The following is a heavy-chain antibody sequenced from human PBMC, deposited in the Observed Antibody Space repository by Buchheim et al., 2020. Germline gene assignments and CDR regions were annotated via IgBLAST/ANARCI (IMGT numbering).Heavy chain of an antibody. J-gene: IGHJ6*02. CDR2: IYYSGST. CDR1: GGSVSSGSYY. Sequence: QVQLQESGPGLVKPSETLSLTCTVSGGSVSSGSYYWSWIRQPPGKGLEWIGYIYYSGSTNYNPSLKSRVTISVDTSKNQFSLKLSSVTAADTAVYYCARGRRQQLGNYYYYGMDVWGQGTT. CDR3: ARGRRQQLGNYYYYGMDV. V-gene: IGHV4-61*01. D-gene: IGHD6-13*01.